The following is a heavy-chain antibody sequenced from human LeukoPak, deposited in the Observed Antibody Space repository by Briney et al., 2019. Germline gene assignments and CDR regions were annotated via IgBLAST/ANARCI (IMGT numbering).Heavy chain of an antibody. J-gene: IGHJ4*02. CDR2: ISAYNGNT. V-gene: IGHV1-18*01. CDR1: GYTFTSFG. Sequence: ASVKVSCKASGYTFTSFGISWVRQAPGQGPEWMGWISAYNGNTNYVHKLQGRVTMTTDTSTNTAYMELRSLTSDDTAVYYCARDLGLDTTMIFFDYWGQGTLVTVSS. D-gene: IGHD5-18*01. CDR3: ARDLGLDTTMIFFDY.